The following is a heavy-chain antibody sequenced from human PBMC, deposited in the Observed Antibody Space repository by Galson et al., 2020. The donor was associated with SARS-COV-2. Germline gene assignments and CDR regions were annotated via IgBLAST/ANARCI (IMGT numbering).Heavy chain of an antibody. CDR2: IKHDGSET. J-gene: IGHJ6*02. V-gene: IGHV3-7*01. Sequence: GESLKISCVVSGFTFKKYWMSWVRQAPGKGLEWVANIKHDGSETHYLDSVKGRFTISRDNGDNSLFLQMSSLRAEDTALYYCAREDPRGDVWGRGTMVAVSS. D-gene: IGHD3-10*01. CDR3: AREDPRGDV. CDR1: GFTFKKYW.